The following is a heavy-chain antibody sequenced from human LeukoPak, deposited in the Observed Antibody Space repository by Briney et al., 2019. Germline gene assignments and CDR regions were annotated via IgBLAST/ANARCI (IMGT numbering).Heavy chain of an antibody. V-gene: IGHV4-39*07. CDR3: ARASAITMVRGVITLSWFDP. D-gene: IGHD3-10*01. CDR2: IYYSGST. Sequence: SETLSLTCTVSGGSISSSSYYWGWIRQPPGKGLEWIGSIYYSGSTNYNPSLKSRVTISVDTSKNQFSLKLSSVTAADTAVYYCARASAITMVRGVITLSWFDPWGQGTLVTVSS. CDR1: GGSISSSSYY. J-gene: IGHJ5*02.